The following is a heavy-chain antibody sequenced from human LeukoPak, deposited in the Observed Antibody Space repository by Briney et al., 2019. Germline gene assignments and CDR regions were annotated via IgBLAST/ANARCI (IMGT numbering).Heavy chain of an antibody. V-gene: IGHV4-59*01. J-gene: IGHJ6*03. CDR2: IYYGGSS. CDR1: GGSISSYY. Sequence: SSETLTLTCTVSGGSISSYYWSWIRQPPGKGLEWVGYIYYGGSSNYNPALKTRVTISVATSKNQFSLKLSSVTAADTAVYHCARGLTYYYDSSGYSPLAGYMDVWGKGTTVTVSS. CDR3: ARGLTYYYDSSGYSPLAGYMDV. D-gene: IGHD3-22*01.